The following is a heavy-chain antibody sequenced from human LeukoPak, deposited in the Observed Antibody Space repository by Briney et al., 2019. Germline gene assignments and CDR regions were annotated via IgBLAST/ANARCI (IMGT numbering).Heavy chain of an antibody. CDR2: IYTSGSI. V-gene: IGHV4-4*07. CDR1: GGSISSYY. Sequence: PSETLSLTCTVSGGSISSYYWSWIRQPAGKGLEWIGRIYTSGSINYNPSLKSRVTMSVDTSKNQFSLKLSSVTAADTAVYYCARVQYGSGSLMAFDIWGQGTMVTVSS. D-gene: IGHD3-10*01. J-gene: IGHJ3*02. CDR3: ARVQYGSGSLMAFDI.